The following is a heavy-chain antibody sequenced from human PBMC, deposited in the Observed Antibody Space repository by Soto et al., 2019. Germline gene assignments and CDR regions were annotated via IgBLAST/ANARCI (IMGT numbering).Heavy chain of an antibody. V-gene: IGHV3-49*04. D-gene: IGHD1-26*01. CDR1: GFTFGDYA. J-gene: IGHJ4*02. CDR3: TREIWELFFNY. CDR2: IRSKAYGGTT. Sequence: SLRLSCTASGFTFGDYAISWVRQAPGKGLEWVGFIRSKAYGGTTEYAASVKGRFTISRDDSKSIAYLQMNSLKTEDTAVYYCTREIWELFFNYRGQGTLVTVSS.